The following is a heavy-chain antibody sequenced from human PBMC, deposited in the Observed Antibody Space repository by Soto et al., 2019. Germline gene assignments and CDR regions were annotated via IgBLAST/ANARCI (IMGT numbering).Heavy chain of an antibody. Sequence: PSETLSLTCAVYGGSFSGYYWSWIRQPPGKGLEWIGEINHSGSTNYNPSLKSRVTISVDTSKNQFSLKLSSVTAADTAVYYCAGVPPYSSSWYPPTRGMDVWGQGTTVTVSS. D-gene: IGHD6-13*01. CDR2: INHSGST. J-gene: IGHJ6*02. CDR3: AGVPPYSSSWYPPTRGMDV. V-gene: IGHV4-34*01. CDR1: GGSFSGYY.